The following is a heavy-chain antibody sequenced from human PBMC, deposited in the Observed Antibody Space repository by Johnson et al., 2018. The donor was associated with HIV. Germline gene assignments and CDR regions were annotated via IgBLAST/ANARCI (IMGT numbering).Heavy chain of an antibody. CDR1: GFTVSNNY. Sequence: QVQLVESGGGLVQPGGSLRLSCAASGFTVSNNYMTWVRQAPGKGLEWVAVISYDGSNKYYADSVKGRFTISRDNSKNTLYLQMNSLRAEDTAVYYCATPQEGYSAFDIWGQGTMVTVSS. D-gene: IGHD2-15*01. CDR3: ATPQEGYSAFDI. J-gene: IGHJ3*02. V-gene: IGHV3-30*03. CDR2: ISYDGSNK.